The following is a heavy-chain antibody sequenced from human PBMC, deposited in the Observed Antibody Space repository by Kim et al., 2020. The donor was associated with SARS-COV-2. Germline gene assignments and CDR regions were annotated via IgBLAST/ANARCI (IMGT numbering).Heavy chain of an antibody. Sequence: YYHPSLQSGFTRSVDTSKNQCSLKLSSVTAADTAVYYCARGGVIVVYFDYWGQGTLVTVSS. V-gene: IGHV4-31*02. CDR3: ARGGVIVVYFDY. J-gene: IGHJ4*02. D-gene: IGHD3-16*02.